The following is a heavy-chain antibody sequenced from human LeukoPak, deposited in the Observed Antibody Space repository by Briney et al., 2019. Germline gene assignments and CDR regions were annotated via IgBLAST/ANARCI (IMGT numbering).Heavy chain of an antibody. Sequence: PSETLSLTCTVSGGSISSFYWSWIRQPAGKGLEWIGRLSTSGSTSYNPSLKSRVTMSVDTSKNQFSLNLTSVTAADTAVYYCAREVGATARSFDYWGLGTLVTVSS. D-gene: IGHD1-26*01. V-gene: IGHV4-4*07. CDR3: AREVGATARSFDY. CDR1: GGSISSFY. J-gene: IGHJ4*02. CDR2: LSTSGST.